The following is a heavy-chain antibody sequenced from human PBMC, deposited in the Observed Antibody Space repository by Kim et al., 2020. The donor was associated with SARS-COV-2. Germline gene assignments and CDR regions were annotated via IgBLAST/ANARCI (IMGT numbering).Heavy chain of an antibody. V-gene: IGHV1-3*01. CDR1: GYTFTSYA. CDR3: ARRKGQQLGEFDP. D-gene: IGHD6-13*01. Sequence: ASVKVSCKASGYTFTSYAMHWVRQAPGQRLEWMGWINAGNGNTKYSQKFQGRVTITRDTSASTAYMELSSLRSEDTAVYYCARRKGQQLGEFDPWGQGTLVTVSS. CDR2: INAGNGNT. J-gene: IGHJ5*02.